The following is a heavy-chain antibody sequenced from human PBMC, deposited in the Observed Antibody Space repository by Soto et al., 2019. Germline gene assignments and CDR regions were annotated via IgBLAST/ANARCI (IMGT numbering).Heavy chain of an antibody. CDR3: ARRGAGQSLNR. CDR1: GFIFSDHY. J-gene: IGHJ4*02. Sequence: GGSLRLSCEGSGFIFSDHYMILVRQAPGKRMEWLSYLNNIDNSKKYADAVRGRLFISRDNAKKTLCLQMSNLRADDKAVYYCARRGAGQSLNRWGQGTLVTVSS. CDR2: LNNIDNSK. D-gene: IGHD3-10*01. V-gene: IGHV3-11*01.